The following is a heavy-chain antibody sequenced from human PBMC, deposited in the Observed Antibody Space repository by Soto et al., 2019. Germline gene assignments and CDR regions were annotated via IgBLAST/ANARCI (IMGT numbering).Heavy chain of an antibody. CDR2: IFANDEE. CDR3: ARMGDYYDTAGDAFDL. CDR1: GFSLSNARMG. J-gene: IGHJ3*01. D-gene: IGHD3-22*01. Sequence: QVTLKESGPVLVKPTETLTLTCTVSGFSLSNARMGVSWIRQPPGKALEWLAHIFANDEESYNTSLRSRLTNSTDTSKTQVDITMTNMDTVDTATYYCARMGDYYDTAGDAFDLWGQGTRVTVSS. V-gene: IGHV2-26*01.